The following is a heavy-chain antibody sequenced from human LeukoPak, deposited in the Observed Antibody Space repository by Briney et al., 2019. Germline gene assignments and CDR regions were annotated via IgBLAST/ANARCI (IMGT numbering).Heavy chain of an antibody. J-gene: IGHJ4*02. V-gene: IGHV4-39*01. CDR3: ARQTEAAGTIDH. CDR2: IYESGST. CDR1: GGSIRSSSYY. D-gene: IGHD6-19*01. Sequence: SETLSLTCTVSGGSIRSSSYYWGWIRQPPGKGPEWIGSIYESGSTYYNPSLKSRVTISVDTSKNQFSLKLSSVTAADTAVYYCARQTEAAGTIDHWGQGTLVTVSS.